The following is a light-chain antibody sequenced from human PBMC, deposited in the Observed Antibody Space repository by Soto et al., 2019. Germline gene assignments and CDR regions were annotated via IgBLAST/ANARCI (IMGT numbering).Light chain of an antibody. CDR3: CLFAGSYTSYV. V-gene: IGLV1-40*01. CDR2: GDN. CDR1: TSNIGAPYD. J-gene: IGLJ1*01. Sequence: QSVLTQPPSVSGAPGQRVSISCTGSTSNIGAPYDVHWYQHLPGTAPKLLIYGDNNRPSGVPDRFSGSKSGTSASLAITRLQAEDEADYYCCLFAGSYTSYVFGTGTKVTVL.